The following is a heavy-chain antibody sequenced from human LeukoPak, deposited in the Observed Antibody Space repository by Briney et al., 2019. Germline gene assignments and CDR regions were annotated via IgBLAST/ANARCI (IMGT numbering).Heavy chain of an antibody. CDR2: ISSSGSTI. J-gene: IGHJ4*02. V-gene: IGHV3-48*03. CDR1: GFTFSSYA. Sequence: GGSLRLSCAASGFTFSSYAMSWVRQAPGKGLEWVSYISSSGSTIYYADSVKGRFTISRDNAKNSLYLQMNSLRAEDTAVYYCARYSLQQLPPSYFDYWGQGTLVTVSS. D-gene: IGHD6-13*01. CDR3: ARYSLQQLPPSYFDY.